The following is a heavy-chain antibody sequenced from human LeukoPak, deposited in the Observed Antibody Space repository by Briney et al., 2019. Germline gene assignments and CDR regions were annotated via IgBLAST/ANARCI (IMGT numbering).Heavy chain of an antibody. CDR1: GGSFSGYY. CDR3: ASFYCSGGSCYQYYSYYYMDV. J-gene: IGHJ6*03. Sequence: SETLSLTCAVYGGSFSGYYWSWLRQPPGKGLEWIGEINHSGSTNYNPSLKSRVTISVDTSKNQFSLKLSSVTAADTAVYYCASFYCSGGSCYQYYSYYYMDVWGKGTTATISS. V-gene: IGHV4-34*01. CDR2: INHSGST. D-gene: IGHD2-15*01.